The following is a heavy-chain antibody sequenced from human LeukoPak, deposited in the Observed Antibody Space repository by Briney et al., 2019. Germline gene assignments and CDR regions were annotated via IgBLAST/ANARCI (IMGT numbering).Heavy chain of an antibody. V-gene: IGHV3-30*04. Sequence: GGSLRLSCAASGFTFSSYAMHWVRQAPGKGLEWVAVISYDGSNKYYADSVKGRFTISGDNSKNTLYLQMNSLRAEDTAVYYCARGLTGSNFDYWGQGTLVSVSS. J-gene: IGHJ4*02. CDR1: GFTFSSYA. CDR3: ARGLTGSNFDY. D-gene: IGHD3-9*01. CDR2: ISYDGSNK.